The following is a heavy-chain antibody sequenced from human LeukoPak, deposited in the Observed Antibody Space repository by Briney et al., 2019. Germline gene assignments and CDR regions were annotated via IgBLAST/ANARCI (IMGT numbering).Heavy chain of an antibody. D-gene: IGHD3-22*01. CDR3: ARGYYDSSGYYHDAFDI. Sequence: GGSLRLSCAASGFTVSSNNMSWVRQAPGKGLEWVSVIYSGGSTYYADSVKGRFTISRDNSKNTLHLQMNSLRAEDTAVYYCARGYYDSSGYYHDAFDIWGQGTMVTVSS. V-gene: IGHV3-53*01. J-gene: IGHJ3*02. CDR1: GFTVSSNN. CDR2: IYSGGST.